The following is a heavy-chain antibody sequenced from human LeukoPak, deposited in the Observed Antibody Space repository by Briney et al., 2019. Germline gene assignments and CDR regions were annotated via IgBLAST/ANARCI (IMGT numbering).Heavy chain of an antibody. CDR3: ARDRGYGSGGTCYGLYFDY. CDR2: ISSSSGYI. CDR1: GFTFSSYS. J-gene: IGHJ4*02. V-gene: IGHV3-21*01. D-gene: IGHD2-15*01. Sequence: GGSLRLSCVASGFTFSSYSMNWVRQAPGKGLEWVSSISSSSGYIFYADSVKGRFTISRDNAKNSLYLQMNSLRAEDTAVYHCARDRGYGSGGTCYGLYFDYWGRGTLVTVSS.